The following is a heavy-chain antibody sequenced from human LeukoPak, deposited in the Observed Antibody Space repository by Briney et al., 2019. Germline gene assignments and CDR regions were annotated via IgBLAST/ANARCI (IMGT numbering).Heavy chain of an antibody. V-gene: IGHV1-18*01. Sequence: GASVKLSCKASGYTFTSYGISWVRQATGHVHDRIGRITAYNCNTNYAQKLQGRVTITTDTSTSTAYMELRSLRSDDTAVYYCARDDGTLTTADGFDYWGQGTLVTVSS. CDR2: ITAYNCNT. D-gene: IGHD4-11*01. CDR3: ARDDGTLTTADGFDY. CDR1: GYTFTSYG. J-gene: IGHJ4*02.